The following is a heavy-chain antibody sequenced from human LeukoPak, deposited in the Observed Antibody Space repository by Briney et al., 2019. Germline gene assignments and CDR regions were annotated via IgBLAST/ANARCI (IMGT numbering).Heavy chain of an antibody. D-gene: IGHD6-19*01. CDR3: ARGPGRIAVAGLYYYYYYGMDV. Sequence: ASVKVSCKASGYTFTSYDINWVRQATGQGLEWMGWMNPNSGNTGYAQKFQGRVTMTRNTSISTAYMELSSLRSEDTAVYYRARGPGRIAVAGLYYYYYYGMDVWGQGTTVTVSS. CDR2: MNPNSGNT. CDR1: GYTFTSYD. V-gene: IGHV1-8*01. J-gene: IGHJ6*02.